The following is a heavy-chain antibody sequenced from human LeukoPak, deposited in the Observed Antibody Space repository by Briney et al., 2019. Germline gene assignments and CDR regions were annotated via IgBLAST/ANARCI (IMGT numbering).Heavy chain of an antibody. D-gene: IGHD2-21*02. CDR3: ARAPLWHVTAENAFDI. J-gene: IGHJ3*02. CDR2: ISSSGSTI. V-gene: IGHV3-11*01. CDR1: GFTFSDYN. Sequence: GGSLRLSCAASGFTFSDYNMRWIRQAPGKGLEWVSYISSSGSTIYYADSVKGRFTISRDNAKNSLYLQMNSLRAEDTAIYYCARAPLWHVTAENAFDIWGQGTMVTVSS.